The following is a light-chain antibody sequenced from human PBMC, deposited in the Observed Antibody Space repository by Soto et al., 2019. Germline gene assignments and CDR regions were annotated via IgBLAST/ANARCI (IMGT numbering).Light chain of an antibody. CDR2: TVS. CDR1: HGVSGW. CDR3: QQGKTFPFT. Sequence: IQMTQSTRSVSASVGDTVTLSCQTSHGVSGWLAWYQQKPGKAPTLLIYTVSNLQSGVQSRFSGSGSGTDFSLTINNLQPEDFATSFCQQGKTFPFTFGPGTKVEVK. V-gene: IGKV1-12*01. J-gene: IGKJ3*01.